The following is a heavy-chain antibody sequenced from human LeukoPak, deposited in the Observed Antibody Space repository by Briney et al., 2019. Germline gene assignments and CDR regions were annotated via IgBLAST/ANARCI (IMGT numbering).Heavy chain of an antibody. CDR3: ARDGIAAAGDNPLNYYYGMDV. D-gene: IGHD6-13*01. CDR2: IYDSGST. J-gene: IGHJ6*04. V-gene: IGHV4-59*01. CDR1: GGSISSYY. Sequence: SETLSLTCTVSGGSISSYYWSWIRQPPGKGLEWIGYIYDSGSTNYNPSLKSRVTISVDTSKNQFSLNLHSVTAADTAVYHCARDGIAAAGDNPLNYYYGMDVWGKGTTVTVSS.